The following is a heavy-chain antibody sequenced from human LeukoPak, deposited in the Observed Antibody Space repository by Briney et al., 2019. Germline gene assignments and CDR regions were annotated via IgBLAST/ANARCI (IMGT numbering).Heavy chain of an antibody. V-gene: IGHV4-39*01. CDR3: ARHADSRGWTAGLDF. D-gene: IGHD6-19*01. CDR2: IYYSGTT. J-gene: IGHJ4*02. Sequence: PSETLSLTCTVSGGSISSSSYYWGWIRQPPGKGLEWIGSIYYSGTTYYNPSLESRLTMSLDTSKNQFSLNLGSVTAADTAIYYCARHADSRGWTAGLDFWGQGSLVTVSS. CDR1: GGSISSSSYY.